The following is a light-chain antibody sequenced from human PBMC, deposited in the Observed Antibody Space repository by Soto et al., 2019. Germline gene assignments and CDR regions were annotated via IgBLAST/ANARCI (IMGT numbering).Light chain of an antibody. Sequence: DIQMTQSPSSLSASVGDRVTITCQASQDITNYLNWYQHKPGKAPKLLIYRSSNLETGVPSRFSGSGSGTDFTFTISSLQPEDIATYYCQQYDNLPLTFGGGTKVEIK. V-gene: IGKV1-33*01. CDR2: RSS. J-gene: IGKJ4*01. CDR1: QDITNY. CDR3: QQYDNLPLT.